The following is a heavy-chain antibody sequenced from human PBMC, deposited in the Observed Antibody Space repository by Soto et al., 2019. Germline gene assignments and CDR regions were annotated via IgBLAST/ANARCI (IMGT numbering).Heavy chain of an antibody. V-gene: IGHV4-34*01. CDR2: INHSGST. Sequence: SETLSLTCAVYGGSSSGYYWSWIRQPPGKGLEWIGEINHSGSTNYNPSLKSRVTISVDTSKNQFSLKLSSVTAADTAVYYCARAKPRNYYYYYYMDVWGKGTTVTVSS. CDR1: GGSSSGYY. CDR3: ARAKPRNYYYYYYMDV. J-gene: IGHJ6*03.